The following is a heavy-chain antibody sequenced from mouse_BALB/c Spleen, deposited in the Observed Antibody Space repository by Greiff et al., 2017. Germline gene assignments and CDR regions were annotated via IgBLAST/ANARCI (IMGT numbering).Heavy chain of an antibody. V-gene: IGHV2-6-4*01. J-gene: IGHJ3*01. CDR1: GFSLSRYS. D-gene: IGHD2-4*01. CDR2: IWGGGST. Sequence: VKLVESGPGLVAPSQSLSITCTVSGFSLSRYSVHWVRQPPGKGLEWLGMIWGGGSTDYNSALKSRLSISKDNSKSQVFLKMNSLQTDDTAMYYCARNSDDYEAWFAYWGQGTLITVSA. CDR3: ARNSDDYEAWFAY.